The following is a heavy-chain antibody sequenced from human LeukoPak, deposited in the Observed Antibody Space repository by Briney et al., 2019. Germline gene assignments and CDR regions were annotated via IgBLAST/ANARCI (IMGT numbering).Heavy chain of an antibody. Sequence: ASVKVSCKASGYTFTSYYMHWVRQAPGQGLEWMGIINPSGGSTTYAQKFQGRVTLTRDTSTSTSYMELSSLRSEDTPVYYCARDRQHGGYYYYGMDVWGQGTTVTVSS. CDR1: GYTFTSYY. CDR2: INPSGGST. D-gene: IGHD3-16*01. V-gene: IGHV1-46*01. J-gene: IGHJ6*02. CDR3: ARDRQHGGYYYYGMDV.